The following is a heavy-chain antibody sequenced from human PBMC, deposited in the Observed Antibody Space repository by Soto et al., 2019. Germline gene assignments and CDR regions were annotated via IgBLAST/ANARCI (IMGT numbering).Heavy chain of an antibody. J-gene: IGHJ4*02. D-gene: IGHD5-18*01. CDR3: AHSLSGDIYGN. V-gene: IGHV2-5*02. CDR2: IYWDDDK. Sequence: QITLQESGPTLVKPTQTLTLTCSSSGISLRTGGVGVGWIRQPPGKALEWLAVIYWDDDKRYSTSLKNRLIITKDTSKNQVVLTMTNMDPVDTATYYCAHSLSGDIYGNWGQGALVTVSS. CDR1: GISLRTGGVG.